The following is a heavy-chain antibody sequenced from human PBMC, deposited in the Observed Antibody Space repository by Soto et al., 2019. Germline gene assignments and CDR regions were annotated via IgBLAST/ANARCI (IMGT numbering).Heavy chain of an antibody. V-gene: IGHV3-23*01. J-gene: IGHJ4*02. D-gene: IGHD6-19*01. CDR2: ISGSGGST. CDR3: ANDFGPWLYLFDY. CDR1: GVTFSSNA. Sequence: PGGALRLSCAASGVTFSSNAMSWVRQDPGKGLEWGSAISGSGGSTYYADSVKGRFTISRDNSKNTLYLQMNSVRAEDKAVYFCANDFGPWLYLFDYWGQGPLVTVSS.